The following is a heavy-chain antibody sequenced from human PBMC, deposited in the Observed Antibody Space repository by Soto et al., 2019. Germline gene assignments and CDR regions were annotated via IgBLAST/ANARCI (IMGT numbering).Heavy chain of an antibody. Sequence: GGSLRLSCAASGFTFRSYAMSWVRQAPGKGLEWVSAISGSGGSTYYADSVKGRFTISRDNSKNTLYLQMNSLRAEDTAVYYCAKDGVDYDILTGYYKGAYYFDYWAREPWSPSPQ. V-gene: IGHV3-23*01. CDR3: AKDGVDYDILTGYYKGAYYFDY. CDR1: GFTFRSYA. J-gene: IGHJ4*02. D-gene: IGHD3-9*01. CDR2: ISGSGGST.